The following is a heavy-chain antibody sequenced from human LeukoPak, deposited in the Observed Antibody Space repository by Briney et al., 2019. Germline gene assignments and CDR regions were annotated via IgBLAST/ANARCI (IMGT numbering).Heavy chain of an antibody. Sequence: SETLSLTCAVYGGSFSGYYWSWIRQPPGKGLEWIGEINHSGSTNYNPSLKSRVTTSVDKSKNQFSLKLSSVTAADTAVYYCARDLVVVPAAAPTYYYYGMDVWGQGTTVTVSS. V-gene: IGHV4-34*01. D-gene: IGHD2-2*01. CDR2: INHSGST. CDR3: ARDLVVVPAAAPTYYYYGMDV. CDR1: GGSFSGYY. J-gene: IGHJ6*02.